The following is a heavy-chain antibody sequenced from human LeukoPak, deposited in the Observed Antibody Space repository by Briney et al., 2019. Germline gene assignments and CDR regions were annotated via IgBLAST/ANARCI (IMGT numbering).Heavy chain of an antibody. D-gene: IGHD1-26*01. J-gene: IGHJ5*02. Sequence: PGGSLRLSCAASGFTFSSYAMSWVRQAPGKGLEWVGRIKSKTDGGTTDYAAPVKGRFTISRDDSKNTLYLQMNSLKTEDTAVYYCTTDCGFSEFDPWGQGTLVTVSS. CDR3: TTDCGFSEFDP. V-gene: IGHV3-15*01. CDR1: GFTFSSYA. CDR2: IKSKTDGGTT.